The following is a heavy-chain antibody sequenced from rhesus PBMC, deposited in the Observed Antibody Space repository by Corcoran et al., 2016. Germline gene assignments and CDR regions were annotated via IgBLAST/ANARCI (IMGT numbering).Heavy chain of an antibody. J-gene: IGHJ3*01. CDR2: IYGSGSRT. Sequence: QLQLQESGPGLVKPSETLSVTCAVSGGSISSSYWSWIRQAPGKGLEWIGYIYGSGSRTNYNPSLKSRVTLSVDTSKNQLSLKLSSVTTADTAVYYCARDRYSGSWNDAFDFWGQGLRVTVSS. D-gene: IGHD6-25*01. CDR1: GGSISSSY. V-gene: IGHV4-169*02. CDR3: ARDRYSGSWNDAFDF.